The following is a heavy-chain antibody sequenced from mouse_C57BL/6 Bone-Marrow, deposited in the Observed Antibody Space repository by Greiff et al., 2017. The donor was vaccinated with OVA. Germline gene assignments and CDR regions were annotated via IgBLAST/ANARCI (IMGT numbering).Heavy chain of an antibody. Sequence: QVQLQQPGAELVKPGASVKLSCKASGYTFTSYWMQWVKQRPGQGLEWIGEIDPSASYTNYNQKFKGKATLTVDTSSSTAYMQLSSLTSEDSAVYYCARWFAYWGQGTLVTVSA. CDR2: IDPSASYT. J-gene: IGHJ3*01. V-gene: IGHV1-50*01. CDR3: ARWFAY. CDR1: GYTFTSYW.